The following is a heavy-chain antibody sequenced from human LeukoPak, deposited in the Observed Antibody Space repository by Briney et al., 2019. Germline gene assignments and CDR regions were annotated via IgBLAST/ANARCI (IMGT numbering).Heavy chain of an antibody. CDR1: GFTFDEYG. D-gene: IGHD3-10*01. CDR3: AKPYYYGSGSWALGDY. V-gene: IGHV3-23*01. Sequence: QSGGSLRLSCAASGFTFDEYGMSWVRQAPGKGLEWVSAISGSGGSTYYADSVKGRFTISRDNSKNTLYLQMNSLRAEDTAVYYCAKPYYYGSGSWALGDYWGQGTLVTVSS. CDR2: ISGSGGST. J-gene: IGHJ4*02.